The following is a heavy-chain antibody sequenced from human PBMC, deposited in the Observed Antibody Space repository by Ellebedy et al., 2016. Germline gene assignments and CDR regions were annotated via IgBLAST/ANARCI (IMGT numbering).Heavy chain of an antibody. D-gene: IGHD3-10*01. V-gene: IGHV1-46*01. CDR1: GYTFTSYY. Sequence: ASVKVSCKASGYTFTSYYMHWVRQAPGQGLEWMGIINPSGDSTRYAQKFQGRVTMTRDTSTSTVYMDLSSLRSEDTAVYYCAREGYGPGSYLLFDYWGQGTLVTVSS. CDR2: INPSGDST. J-gene: IGHJ4*02. CDR3: AREGYGPGSYLLFDY.